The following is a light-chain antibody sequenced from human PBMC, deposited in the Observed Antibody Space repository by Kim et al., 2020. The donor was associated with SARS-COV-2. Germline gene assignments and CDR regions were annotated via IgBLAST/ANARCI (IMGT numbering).Light chain of an antibody. CDR2: QDS. V-gene: IGLV3-1*01. J-gene: IGLJ2*01. Sequence: EAPGQTARMTCSGDKVGDKYACWYQQKPGQSPVLVIYQDSKRPSGIPERFSGSNSGNTATLTISGTQAMDEADYYCQAWDSSTVVFGGGTQLTVL. CDR3: QAWDSSTVV. CDR1: KVGDKY.